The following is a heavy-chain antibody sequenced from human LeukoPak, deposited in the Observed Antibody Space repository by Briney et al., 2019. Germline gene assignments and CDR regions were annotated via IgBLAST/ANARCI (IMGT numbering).Heavy chain of an antibody. CDR1: GGTFSGYA. Sequence: SSVKVSCKASGGTFSGYAISWVRQAPGQGLEWMGRIIPIFGTANYAQKFQGRVTITTDESTSTAYMELSSLRSEDTAVYYSARDRDGYIYFDYWGQGTLVTVSS. J-gene: IGHJ4*02. CDR3: ARDRDGYIYFDY. D-gene: IGHD5-24*01. CDR2: IIPIFGTA. V-gene: IGHV1-69*05.